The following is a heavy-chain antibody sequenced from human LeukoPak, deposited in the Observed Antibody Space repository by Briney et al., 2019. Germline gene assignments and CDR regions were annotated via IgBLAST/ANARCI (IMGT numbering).Heavy chain of an antibody. J-gene: IGHJ5*02. CDR1: GFTFSNYW. Sequence: GGSLRLSCAASGFTFSNYWMHWVRQSPGKGLLWVSRINSDGTTTRYADSVKGRFTISRDNAKNTLYLQINSLRAEDTAVYYCVRAPATVKFDPWGQGTLVTVSS. V-gene: IGHV3-74*01. D-gene: IGHD3-16*02. CDR2: INSDGTTT. CDR3: VRAPATVKFDP.